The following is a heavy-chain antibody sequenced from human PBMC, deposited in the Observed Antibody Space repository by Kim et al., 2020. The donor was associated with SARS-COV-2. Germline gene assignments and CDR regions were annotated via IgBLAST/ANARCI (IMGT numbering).Heavy chain of an antibody. D-gene: IGHD1-1*01. J-gene: IGHJ3*02. CDR2: IRSKANRYAT. CDR3: TRVPGTTLAFLDAFDI. Sequence: GGSLRLSCAASGFNFSGSAMHWVRQASGKGLEWVGRIRSKANRYATAYAASVKGRVTIYRDESKTTAYLQMNSLKTEATSVYYCTRVPGTTLAFLDAFDIWGQGTLVTVSS. V-gene: IGHV3-73*01. CDR1: GFNFSGSA.